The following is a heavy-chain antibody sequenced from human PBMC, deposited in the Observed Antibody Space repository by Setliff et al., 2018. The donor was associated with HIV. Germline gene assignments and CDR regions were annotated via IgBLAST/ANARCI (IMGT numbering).Heavy chain of an antibody. J-gene: IGHJ4*02. CDR2: IWYDGSNK. CDR1: GFTFKTDA. V-gene: IGHV3-33*01. Sequence: GGSLRLSCAASGFTFKTDAMHWVRQAPGKGLEWVAFIWYDGSNKEYGDSVNGRFTISRDNSKNMVYLEMNNLRGEESAVYYCARDPAMSGWALADWGQGTQVTVSS. D-gene: IGHD6-19*01. CDR3: ARDPAMSGWALAD.